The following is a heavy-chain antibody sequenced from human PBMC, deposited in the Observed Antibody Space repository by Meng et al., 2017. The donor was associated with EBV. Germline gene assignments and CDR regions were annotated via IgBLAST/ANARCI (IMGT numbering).Heavy chain of an antibody. CDR3: VRELVGGTFDY. Sequence: QVQLVQSGAEVKKPGASVKVSCKASVYTFTSYYLHWVRQAPGQGLEWMGIIIPAGGNTNYAQKFRGRFTMTRDTSTSTVYMDLSILTSEDTAVYYCVRELVGGTFDYWGQGTLVTVSS. V-gene: IGHV1-46*01. CDR2: IIPAGGNT. J-gene: IGHJ4*02. CDR1: VYTFTSYY. D-gene: IGHD1/OR15-1a*01.